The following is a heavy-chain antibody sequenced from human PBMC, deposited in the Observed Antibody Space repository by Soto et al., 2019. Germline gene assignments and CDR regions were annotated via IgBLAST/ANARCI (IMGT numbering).Heavy chain of an antibody. D-gene: IGHD1-26*01. J-gene: IGHJ4*02. CDR1: GFTFSSYS. CDR3: ASGELVGLDY. V-gene: IGHV3-21*01. Sequence: EVQLVESGGGLVKPGGSLRLSCASSGFTFSSYSMNWVRQAPGKGLEWVSSISSSSSYIYYADSVKGRFTISRDNAKNSLYLQMNSLRAEDTAVYYCASGELVGLDYWGQGTLVTVSS. CDR2: ISSSSSYI.